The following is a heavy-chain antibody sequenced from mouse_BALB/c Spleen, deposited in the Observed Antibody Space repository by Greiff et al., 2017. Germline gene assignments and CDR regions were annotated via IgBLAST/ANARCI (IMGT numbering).Heavy chain of an antibody. CDR2: IYPGDGDT. Sequence: QVQLKESGAELVRPGSSVKISCKASGYAFSSYWMNWVKQRPGQGLEWIGQIYPGDGDTNYNGKFKGKATLTADKSSSTAYMQLSSLTSEDSAVYFCARLYYDYDGDYYAMDYWGQGTSVTVSS. CDR3: ARLYYDYDGDYYAMDY. CDR1: GYAFSSYW. V-gene: IGHV1-80*01. D-gene: IGHD2-4*01. J-gene: IGHJ4*01.